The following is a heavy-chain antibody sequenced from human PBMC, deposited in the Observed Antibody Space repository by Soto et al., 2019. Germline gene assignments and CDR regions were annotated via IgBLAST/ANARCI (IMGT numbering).Heavy chain of an antibody. D-gene: IGHD2-15*01. CDR3: ARPYCSRASCYDENWFDP. Sequence: PGESLKISCKGSGYSFTSYWISLVRQMPGKGLEWMGRIDPSDSYTNYSPSFQGHVTISADKSISTAYLQWSSLKASDTAMYYCARPYCSRASCYDENWFDPWGQGTLVTVSS. V-gene: IGHV5-10-1*01. CDR2: IDPSDSYT. CDR1: GYSFTSYW. J-gene: IGHJ5*02.